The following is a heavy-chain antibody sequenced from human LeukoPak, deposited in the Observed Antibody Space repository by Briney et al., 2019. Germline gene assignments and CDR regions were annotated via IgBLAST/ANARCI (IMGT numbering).Heavy chain of an antibody. Sequence: SGGSLRLSCAASGFTFSSYAMHWVRQAPGKGLEWAAVISYDGSNKYYADSVKGRFTISRDNSKNTLYLQMNSLRAEDTAVYYCARGEVGAPLDYWGQGTLVTVSS. CDR1: GFTFSSYA. CDR3: ARGEVGAPLDY. J-gene: IGHJ4*02. CDR2: ISYDGSNK. D-gene: IGHD1-26*01. V-gene: IGHV3-30-3*01.